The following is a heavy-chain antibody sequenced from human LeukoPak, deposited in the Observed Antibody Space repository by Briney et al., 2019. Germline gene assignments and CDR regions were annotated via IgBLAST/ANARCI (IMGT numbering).Heavy chain of an antibody. CDR3: ARVGTDGYNS. CDR2: INHSGST. V-gene: IGHV4-34*01. Sequence: SETLSLTCAVYGGSFSGYYWSWIRQPPGKGLEWIGEINHSGSTNYNPSLKSRVTISVDTSKNQFSLKLSSVTAADTAVYYCARVGTDGYNSWRQGTLVTVSS. J-gene: IGHJ4*02. D-gene: IGHD5-24*01. CDR1: GGSFSGYY.